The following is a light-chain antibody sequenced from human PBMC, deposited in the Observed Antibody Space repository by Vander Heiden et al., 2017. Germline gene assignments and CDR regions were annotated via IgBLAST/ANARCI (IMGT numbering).Light chain of an antibody. CDR3: AAWDDSLSVV. J-gene: IGLJ2*01. CDR2: RNN. CDR1: SSNIGSNY. Sequence: QSVLTQPPSASGTPGQRVTISCSGSSSNIGSNYVYWYQQLPGTAPKLLIYRNNQRPSGVPDRFSGSKSGTSASLAISGLRSEDEADYYCAAWDDSLSVVFGGGTKLKVL. V-gene: IGLV1-47*01.